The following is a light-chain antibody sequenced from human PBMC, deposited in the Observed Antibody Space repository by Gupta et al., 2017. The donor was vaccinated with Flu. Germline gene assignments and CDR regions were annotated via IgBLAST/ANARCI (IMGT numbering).Light chain of an antibody. Sequence: DIQMTQSPSTLSPSAGDRVTITCRASQSISSRLAWYQQKPGKAPKFLIYKASNLESGVPSRFSGSGSGTEFTLTISSLQPDDFATYYCQQYHSYPLTFGGGTKVEIK. CDR2: KAS. J-gene: IGKJ4*01. CDR1: QSISSR. CDR3: QQYHSYPLT. V-gene: IGKV1-5*03.